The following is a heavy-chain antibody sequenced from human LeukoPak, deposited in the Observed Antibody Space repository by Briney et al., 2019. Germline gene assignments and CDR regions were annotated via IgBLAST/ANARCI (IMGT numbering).Heavy chain of an antibody. CDR2: ISYDGSNK. Sequence: PGGSLRLSCAASGFTFSSYGMHWVRQAPGKGLEWVAVISYDGSNKYYADSVKGRFTISRDNSKNTLYLQMNRLRAEDTAVYYCAKVTRLTDPFDYWGQGNLVTVSS. D-gene: IGHD1-14*01. V-gene: IGHV3-30*18. J-gene: IGHJ4*02. CDR1: GFTFSSYG. CDR3: AKVTRLTDPFDY.